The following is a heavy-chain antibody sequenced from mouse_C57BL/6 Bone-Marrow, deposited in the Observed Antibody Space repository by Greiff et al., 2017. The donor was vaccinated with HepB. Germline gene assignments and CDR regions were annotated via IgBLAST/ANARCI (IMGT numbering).Heavy chain of an antibody. J-gene: IGHJ4*01. CDR2: ISSGGSYT. Sequence: DVQLVESGGDLVKPGGSLKLSCAASGFTFSSYGMSWVRQTPDKRLEWVATISSGGSYTYYPDSVKGRFTTSRDNAKNTLYLQMSSLKSEDTAMYYCARQIYYGYDAFMDYWGQGTSVTVSS. V-gene: IGHV5-6*01. D-gene: IGHD2-2*01. CDR1: GFTFSSYG. CDR3: ARQIYYGYDAFMDY.